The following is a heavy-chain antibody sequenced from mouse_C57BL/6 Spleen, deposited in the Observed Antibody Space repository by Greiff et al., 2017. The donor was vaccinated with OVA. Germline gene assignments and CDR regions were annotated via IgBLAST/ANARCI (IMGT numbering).Heavy chain of an antibody. CDR2: IDPEDGDT. V-gene: IGHV14-1*01. J-gene: IGHJ2*01. D-gene: IGHD1-1*01. Sequence: EVQLQQSGAELVRPGASVKLSCTASGFNIKDYYMHWVKQRPEQGLEWFGRIDPEDGDTEYAPKFQGKATMTADTSSNTAYLQLSSLTSEDTAVYYCTRLYGSSYPDYWGQGTTLTVSS. CDR1: GFNIKDYY. CDR3: TRLYGSSYPDY.